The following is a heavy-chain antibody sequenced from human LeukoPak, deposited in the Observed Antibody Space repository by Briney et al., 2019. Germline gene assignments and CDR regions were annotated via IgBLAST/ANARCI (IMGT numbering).Heavy chain of an antibody. CDR2: INPNSGGT. D-gene: IGHD2-8*01. Sequence: ASVKVSCKASGYTFTGYYMHWVRQAPGQGLEWMGWINPNSGGTNYAQKFQGRVTMTRDTSISTAYMELRSLRSDDTAVYYCARGMVYTEQYYFDYWGQGTLVTVSS. V-gene: IGHV1-2*02. CDR3: ARGMVYTEQYYFDY. J-gene: IGHJ4*02. CDR1: GYTFTGYY.